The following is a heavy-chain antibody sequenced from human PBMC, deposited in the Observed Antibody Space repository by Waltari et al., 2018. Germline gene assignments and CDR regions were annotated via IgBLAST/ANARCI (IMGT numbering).Heavy chain of an antibody. V-gene: IGHV4-34*01. Sequence: QVQLQQWGAGLLKPSETLSLTCAVYGGSFSGYYWSWIRQPPGKGLEWIGEINHSGSTNYNPSLKSRVTISVDTSKNQFSLKLSSVTAADTAVYYCARGRYSSSTSPYMDVWGKGTTVTISS. D-gene: IGHD6-6*01. J-gene: IGHJ6*03. CDR1: GGSFSGYY. CDR3: ARGRYSSSTSPYMDV. CDR2: INHSGST.